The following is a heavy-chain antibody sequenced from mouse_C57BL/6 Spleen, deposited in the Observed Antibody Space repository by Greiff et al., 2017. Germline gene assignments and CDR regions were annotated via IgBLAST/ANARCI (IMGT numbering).Heavy chain of an antibody. Sequence: EVKLMESGPELVKPGASVKIPCKASGYTFTDYNMDWVKQSHGKSLEWIGDINPNNGGTIYNQKFKGKATLTVDKSSSTAYMELRSLTSEDTAVYYCARYGSSFAYWGQGTLVTVSA. CDR3: ARYGSSFAY. J-gene: IGHJ3*01. D-gene: IGHD1-1*02. CDR2: INPNNGGT. V-gene: IGHV1-18*01. CDR1: GYTFTDYN.